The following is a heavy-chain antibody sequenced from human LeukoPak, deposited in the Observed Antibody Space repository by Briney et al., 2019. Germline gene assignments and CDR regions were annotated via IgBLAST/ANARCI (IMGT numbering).Heavy chain of an antibody. D-gene: IGHD4-17*01. CDR1: GGSISSSSCY. Sequence: KSSETLSLTCTVSGGSISSSSCYWGWIRQPPGKDLEWIGSVYYSGDTYYSPSLRGRLTISVDTSKNQFSLKLRSVTAADTAVYYCARQTTARPSSWCFDLWGRGTLVTVSS. V-gene: IGHV4-39*01. J-gene: IGHJ2*01. CDR3: ARQTTARPSSWCFDL. CDR2: VYYSGDT.